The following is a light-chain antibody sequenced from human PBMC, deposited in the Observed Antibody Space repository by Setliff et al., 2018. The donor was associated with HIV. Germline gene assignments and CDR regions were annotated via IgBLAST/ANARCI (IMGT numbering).Light chain of an antibody. Sequence: QSVLTQPASVSGSPGQSITISCTGTSSDIGRYNLVSWYQQYPGKAPKLMIYQATKRPSGVSDRFSGSKSGNTASLTISGLQPEDVADYYCCSNTGSNTFVFGSGTKVTV. CDR2: QAT. CDR1: SSDIGRYNL. J-gene: IGLJ1*01. V-gene: IGLV2-23*02. CDR3: CSNTGSNTFV.